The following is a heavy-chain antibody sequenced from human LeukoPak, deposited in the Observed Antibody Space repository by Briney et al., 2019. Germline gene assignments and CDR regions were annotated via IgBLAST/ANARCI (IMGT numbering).Heavy chain of an antibody. J-gene: IGHJ4*02. D-gene: IGHD3-3*01. V-gene: IGHV3-23*01. CDR3: AKAGRFLEWLLFDY. CDR2: ITSSGDNT. Sequence: GGSLRLSCAASGFTFSVYAMNWVRQAPGKGLEWVSGITSSGDNTYYADSVKGRFTISRDNSKNTLYLQMNSLRAEDTAVYYCAKAGRFLEWLLFDYWGQGTLVTVSS. CDR1: GFTFSVYA.